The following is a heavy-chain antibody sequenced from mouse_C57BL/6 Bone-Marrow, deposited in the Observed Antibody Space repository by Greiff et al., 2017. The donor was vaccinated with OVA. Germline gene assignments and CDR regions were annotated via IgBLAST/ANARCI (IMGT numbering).Heavy chain of an antibody. V-gene: IGHV5-9-1*02. J-gene: IGHJ3*01. CDR3: TRDYGSQFAY. D-gene: IGHD1-1*01. CDR2: ISSGGDYI. CDR1: GFTFSSYA. Sequence: EVHLVESGEGLVKPGGSLKLSCAASGFTFSSYAMSWVRQTPEKRLEWVAYISSGGDYIYYADTVKGRFTISRDNARNTLYLQMSSLKSEDTAMYYCTRDYGSQFAYWGQGTLVTVSA.